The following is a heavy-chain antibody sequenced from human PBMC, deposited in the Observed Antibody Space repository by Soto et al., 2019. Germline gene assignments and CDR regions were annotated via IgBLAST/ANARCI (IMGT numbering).Heavy chain of an antibody. CDR1: GGSISSYY. CDR3: KTQGLAGAIGLYYYSGMEV. CDR2: IYYSGST. Sequence: QVQLQESGPGLVKPSETLSLTCTVSGGSISSYYWSWIRQPPGKGLEWIGYIYYSGSTNYNPSLKSRVTTSVVTYKNALSRKLSDVTAADTAVYYCKTQGLAGAIGLYYYSGMEVWGPGTKVTVYS. D-gene: IGHD3-16*02. V-gene: IGHV4-59*01. J-gene: IGHJ6*02.